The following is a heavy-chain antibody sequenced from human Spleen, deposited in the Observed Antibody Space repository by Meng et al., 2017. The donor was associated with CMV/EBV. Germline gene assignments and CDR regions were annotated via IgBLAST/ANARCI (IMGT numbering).Heavy chain of an antibody. Sequence: SETLSLTCTVSGGSISSYYWSWIRQPPGKGLEWIGYIYYSGSTNYNPSLKSRVTISVDTSKNQFSLKLSSVTAADTAMYYCVRALGHLLPQKDWGQGTLVTVSS. CDR3: VRALGHLLPQKD. CDR2: IYYSGST. CDR1: GGSISSYY. J-gene: IGHJ4*02. D-gene: IGHD2-2*01. V-gene: IGHV4-59*01.